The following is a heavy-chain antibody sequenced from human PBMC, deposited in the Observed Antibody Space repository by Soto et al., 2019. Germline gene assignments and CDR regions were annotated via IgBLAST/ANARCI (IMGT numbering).Heavy chain of an antibody. D-gene: IGHD3-3*01. CDR1: GFTFSSYA. Sequence: PGGSLRLSCAASGFTFSSYAMSWVRQAPGKGLEWVSAISGSGGSTYYADSVKGRFTISRDNSKNTLYLQMNSLRAEDTAVYYCAKVASLDLYYDFWSGPYPDQYFDYWGQGTLVTVSS. J-gene: IGHJ4*02. V-gene: IGHV3-23*01. CDR2: ISGSGGST. CDR3: AKVASLDLYYDFWSGPYPDQYFDY.